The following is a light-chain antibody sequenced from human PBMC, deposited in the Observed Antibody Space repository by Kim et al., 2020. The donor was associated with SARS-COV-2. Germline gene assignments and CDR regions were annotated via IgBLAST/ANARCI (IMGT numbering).Light chain of an antibody. CDR2: YDN. Sequence: PGKPAPITCGGDNIGDKSVHWYQQKPGQAPVLVLYYDNDRPSGIPERFSGSNSGNTATLTISRVEAGDEADYYCQVWDSTSDHVVFGGGTQLTVL. CDR3: QVWDSTSDHVV. J-gene: IGLJ2*01. V-gene: IGLV3-21*04. CDR1: NIGDKS.